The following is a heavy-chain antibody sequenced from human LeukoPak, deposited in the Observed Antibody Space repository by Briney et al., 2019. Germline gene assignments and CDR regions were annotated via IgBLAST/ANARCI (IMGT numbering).Heavy chain of an antibody. D-gene: IGHD6-6*01. J-gene: IGHJ4*02. Sequence: ASVKVSCKASGGTFSSYAISWVRQAPGQGLEWMGGIIPIFGTANYAQKFQGRVTITADESTSTAYMELSSLRSEDTAVYYCARELSRRPSSSSGGYWGQGTLVTVSS. V-gene: IGHV1-69*01. CDR3: ARELSRRPSSSSGGY. CDR1: GGTFSSYA. CDR2: IIPIFGTA.